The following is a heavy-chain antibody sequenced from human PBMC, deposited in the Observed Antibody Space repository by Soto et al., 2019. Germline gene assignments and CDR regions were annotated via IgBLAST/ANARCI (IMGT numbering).Heavy chain of an antibody. Sequence: QVQLQESGPGLVKPSETLSLTCTVSGGSISSYYWSWIPQPPGKGLEWIGYIYYSGSTNYNPSLKSRVTISVGTSRNQFSLELSSVIAADTAVYYCARLWFGELSDAFDIWGQGTMVTVSS. J-gene: IGHJ3*02. V-gene: IGHV4-59*01. CDR2: IYYSGST. CDR1: GGSISSYY. CDR3: ARLWFGELSDAFDI. D-gene: IGHD3-10*01.